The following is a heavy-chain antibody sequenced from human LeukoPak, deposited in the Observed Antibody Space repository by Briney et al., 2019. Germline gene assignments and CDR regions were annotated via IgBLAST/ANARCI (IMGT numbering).Heavy chain of an antibody. CDR1: GGSFSGYY. V-gene: IGHV4-34*01. Sequence: PSETLSLTCAVYGGSFSGYYWSWIRQPPGKGLEWIGEINHSGSTNYNPSLKSRVTISVDTSKNQFSLKLSSVTAADTAVYYCARIPRSSGYHYGSGKVPKLSDYWGQGTLVTVSS. CDR3: ARIPRSSGYHYGSGKVPKLSDY. CDR2: INHSGST. D-gene: IGHD3-22*01. J-gene: IGHJ4*02.